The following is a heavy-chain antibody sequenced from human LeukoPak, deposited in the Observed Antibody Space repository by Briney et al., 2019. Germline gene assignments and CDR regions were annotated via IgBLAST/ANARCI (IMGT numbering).Heavy chain of an antibody. V-gene: IGHV1-24*01. J-gene: IGHJ4*02. D-gene: IGHD3-16*01. CDR2: FDPEDGET. CDR3: ATERARLETGYDYVWGWFDY. Sequence: ASVKVSCTVSGYTLTELSMHWVRQAPGKGLEWMGGFDPEDGETIYAQKFQGRVTMTEDTSTDTAYMELSSLRSEDTAVYYCATERARLETGYDYVWGWFDYWGQGTLVTVSS. CDR1: GYTLTELS.